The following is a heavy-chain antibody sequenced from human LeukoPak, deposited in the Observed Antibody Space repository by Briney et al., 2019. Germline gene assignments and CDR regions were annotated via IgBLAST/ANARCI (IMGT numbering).Heavy chain of an antibody. Sequence: GGSLRLSCAASGFTFSNFWMNWARQAPGKGLEWVASINHNGNVNYYVDSVKGRFTISRDNAKNSLYLQMSNLRAEDTAVYYCAPHRDGNYPFDYWGQGTLVTVSS. D-gene: IGHD1-7*01. CDR2: INHNGNVN. CDR3: APHRDGNYPFDY. V-gene: IGHV3-7*03. CDR1: GFTFSNFW. J-gene: IGHJ4*02.